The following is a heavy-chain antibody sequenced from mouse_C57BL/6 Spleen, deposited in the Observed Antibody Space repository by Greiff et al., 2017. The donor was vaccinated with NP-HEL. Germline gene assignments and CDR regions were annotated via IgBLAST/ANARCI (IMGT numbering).Heavy chain of an antibody. CDR3: AREGPYGNYEYWYFDV. J-gene: IGHJ1*03. D-gene: IGHD2-1*01. CDR2: ISSGSSTI. CDR1: GFTFSDYG. Sequence: EVKLVESGGGLVKPGGSLKLSCAASGFTFSDYGMHWVRQAPEKGLEWVAYISSGSSTIYYADTVKGRFTISRDNAKNTLFLQMTSLRSEDTAMYYCAREGPYGNYEYWYFDVWGTGTTVTVSS. V-gene: IGHV5-17*01.